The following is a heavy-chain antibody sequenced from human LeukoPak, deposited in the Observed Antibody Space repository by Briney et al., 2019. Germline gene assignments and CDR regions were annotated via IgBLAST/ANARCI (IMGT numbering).Heavy chain of an antibody. D-gene: IGHD6-6*01. Sequence: GSLRLSCAASGFTFSDHYMSWIRQTPGKGLQWISRITHTGSPIYYADSVKGRFTISRDNAKNSLYLQMNSLRAEDTAVYYCARDPDTSSKVDYWGQGTLVTVSS. CDR2: ITHTGSPI. CDR1: GFTFSDHY. CDR3: ARDPDTSSKVDY. J-gene: IGHJ4*02. V-gene: IGHV3-11*01.